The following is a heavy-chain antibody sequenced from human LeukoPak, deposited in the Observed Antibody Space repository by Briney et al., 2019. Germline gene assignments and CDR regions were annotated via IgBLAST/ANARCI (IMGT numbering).Heavy chain of an antibody. V-gene: IGHV3-7*01. CDR3: ARVFYCSSTSCNRRGLGYMDV. CDR1: GFTFSSYW. CDR2: IKQDGSGK. Sequence: GGSLRLSCAASGFTFSSYWMSWVRQAPGKGLDWVANIKQDGSGKYYVDSVKGRFTISRDNAKNSLYLQMNSLRAEDTAVYYCARVFYCSSTSCNRRGLGYMDVWGKGTTVAVSS. D-gene: IGHD2-2*01. J-gene: IGHJ6*03.